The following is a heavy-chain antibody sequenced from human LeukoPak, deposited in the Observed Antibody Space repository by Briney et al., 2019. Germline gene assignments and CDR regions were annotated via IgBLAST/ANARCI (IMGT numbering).Heavy chain of an antibody. Sequence: GGSLRLSCAASGFTFSSYSMNWVRQAPGKGLEWVSYISSSSSTIYYADSVKGRFTISRDNAKNSLYLQMNSLRAEDTAVYYCARETLYSSSLYYYYYMDVWGKGTTVTVSS. J-gene: IGHJ6*03. CDR1: GFTFSSYS. CDR2: ISSSSSTI. CDR3: ARETLYSSSLYYYYYMDV. D-gene: IGHD6-6*01. V-gene: IGHV3-48*01.